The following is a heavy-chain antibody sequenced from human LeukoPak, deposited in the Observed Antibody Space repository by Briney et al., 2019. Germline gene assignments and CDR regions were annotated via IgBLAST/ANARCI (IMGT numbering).Heavy chain of an antibody. CDR3: AREGTNGDIFDY. V-gene: IGHV3-48*03. J-gene: IGHJ4*02. D-gene: IGHD3-9*01. CDR1: GFTFSSYA. Sequence: GGSLRLSCAASGFTFSSYAMHWVRQAPGKGLEWVSYISTGGSNMFYADSVKGRFTISRDNAKNSLYLQMSSLRAEDTAVYYCAREGTNGDIFDYWGQGTLVTVSS. CDR2: ISTGGSNM.